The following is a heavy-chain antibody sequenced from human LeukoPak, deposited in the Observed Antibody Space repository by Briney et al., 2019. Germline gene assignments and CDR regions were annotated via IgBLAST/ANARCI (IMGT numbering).Heavy chain of an antibody. CDR3: ATAIFEYSGSNPYFDY. CDR2: FDPEDGET. Sequence: ASVKVSCKVSGYTLTELSMHWVRQAPGKGLEWMGGFDPEDGETIYAQKFQGRVTMTEDTSTDTAYMELSSLRSEDTAVYYCATAIFEYSGSNPYFDYWGQGTLVTVSS. D-gene: IGHD1-26*01. CDR1: GYTLTELS. J-gene: IGHJ4*02. V-gene: IGHV1-24*01.